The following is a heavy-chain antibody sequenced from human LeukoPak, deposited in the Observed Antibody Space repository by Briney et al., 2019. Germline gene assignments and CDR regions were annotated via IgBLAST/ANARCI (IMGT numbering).Heavy chain of an antibody. CDR3: GSYSGSYLYYYYYMDV. J-gene: IGHJ6*03. D-gene: IGHD1-26*01. V-gene: IGHV4-61*02. CDR2: IYTSGST. CDR1: GGSISSGSYY. Sequence: SQTLSLTCTVSGGSISSGSYYWSWIRQPAGRVLESIGRIYTSGSTNYNPSLKSRVTISVDTSKNQFSLKLSSVTAADTAVYYCGSYSGSYLYYYYYMDVWGKGTTVTVSS.